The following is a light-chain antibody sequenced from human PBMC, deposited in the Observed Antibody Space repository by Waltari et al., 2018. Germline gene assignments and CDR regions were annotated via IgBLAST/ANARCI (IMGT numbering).Light chain of an antibody. J-gene: IGLJ2*01. Sequence: SYELIQSPSLSVSPGQTVTITCSGDKLDDKYVSWYQQKSGQSPVLVIFQDTKWPPGIPERFSGSNSGNTATLTISGTQSTDEADYFCQVWDNSIAVFGGGTRLTVL. CDR2: QDT. CDR1: KLDDKY. V-gene: IGLV3-1*01. CDR3: QVWDNSIAV.